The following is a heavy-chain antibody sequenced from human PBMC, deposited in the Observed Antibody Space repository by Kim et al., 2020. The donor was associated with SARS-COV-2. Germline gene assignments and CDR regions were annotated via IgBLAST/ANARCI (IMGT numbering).Heavy chain of an antibody. CDR3: ARGVRTISNYDS. CDR2: TNPNIGNA. Sequence: ASVKVSCKASGYTFTSYDLNWVRQATGQGLEWMGWTNPNIGNAGYAQKFQGRVTMTMDPSISTAYMELSSLKSEDTAVYYCARGVRTISNYDSWGQGTLVTVSS. D-gene: IGHD3-9*01. CDR1: GYTFTSYD. V-gene: IGHV1-8*01. J-gene: IGHJ4*02.